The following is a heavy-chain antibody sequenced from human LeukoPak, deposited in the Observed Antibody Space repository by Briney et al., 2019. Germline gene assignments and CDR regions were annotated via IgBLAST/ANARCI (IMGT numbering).Heavy chain of an antibody. CDR3: ARVYRTGWFDP. J-gene: IGHJ5*02. D-gene: IGHD1-1*01. Sequence: GGSLRLSCAASGFTFSSYAMSWVRQAPGKGLECVSGVSGSASSTFYADSVKGRFTISRDNSKNTLYLQMNSLRAEDTAVYYCARVYRTGWFDPWGQGTLVAVSS. CDR1: GFTFSSYA. CDR2: VSGSASST. V-gene: IGHV3-23*01.